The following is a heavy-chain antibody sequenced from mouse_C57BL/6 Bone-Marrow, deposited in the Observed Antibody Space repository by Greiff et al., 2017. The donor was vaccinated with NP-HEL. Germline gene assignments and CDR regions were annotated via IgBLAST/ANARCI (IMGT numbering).Heavy chain of an antibody. J-gene: IGHJ4*01. V-gene: IGHV1-74*01. CDR3: AIGYSNYEVAYYYAMDY. D-gene: IGHD2-5*01. Sequence: QVQLQQPGAELVKPGASVKVSCKASGYTFTSYWMHWVKQRPGQGLEWIGRIHPSDSDTNYNQQFKGKATLTVDKSSSTAYMQLSSLTSEDSAVYYCAIGYSNYEVAYYYAMDYWGQGTSVTVSS. CDR1: GYTFTSYW. CDR2: IHPSDSDT.